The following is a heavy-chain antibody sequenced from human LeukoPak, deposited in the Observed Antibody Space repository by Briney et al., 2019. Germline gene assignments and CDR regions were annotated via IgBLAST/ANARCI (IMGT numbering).Heavy chain of an antibody. CDR1: GFSFNTYN. V-gene: IGHV3-33*01. CDR3: ARDSVRRGSSFRPYSYYGMDV. Sequence: PGRSLRLSCAASGFSFNTYNMNWVRQAPGKGLEWVAVVWYDGSSKYYADSVKGRFTVSRDNSKNNVYLQMNGLRAEDAAVYYCARDSVRRGSSFRPYSYYGMDVWGQGTTVTVSS. CDR2: VWYDGSSK. D-gene: IGHD6-6*01. J-gene: IGHJ6*02.